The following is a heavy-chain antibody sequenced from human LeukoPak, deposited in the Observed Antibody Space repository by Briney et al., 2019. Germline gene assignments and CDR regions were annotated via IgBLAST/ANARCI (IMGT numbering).Heavy chain of an antibody. Sequence: GGSLRLSCAASGFTFSSYHMNWVRQAPGKGLEWVSSITSSTYIYYADSAKGRFTISRDNAKNSLYLQMNSLRAEDTAVYYCARDLGGSGPYIPDYWGQGTLVTVSS. CDR3: ARDLGGSGPYIPDY. V-gene: IGHV3-69-1*01. D-gene: IGHD1-26*01. J-gene: IGHJ4*02. CDR1: GFTFSSYH. CDR2: ITSSTYI.